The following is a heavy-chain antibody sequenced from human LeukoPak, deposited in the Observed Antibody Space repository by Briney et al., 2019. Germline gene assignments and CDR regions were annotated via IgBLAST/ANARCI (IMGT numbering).Heavy chain of an antibody. J-gene: IGHJ5*02. CDR3: ARDFPNYYDSSGYYKTFDP. V-gene: IGHV3-21*01. D-gene: IGHD3-22*01. CDR1: GFTFSSYS. Sequence: GGSLRLSCAASGFTFSSYSMNWVRQAPGKGLEWVSSISSSSSYIYYADSVKGRFTISRDNTKNSLHLQMNSPRAEDTAVYYCARDFPNYYDSSGYYKTFDPWGQGTLVTVSS. CDR2: ISSSSSYI.